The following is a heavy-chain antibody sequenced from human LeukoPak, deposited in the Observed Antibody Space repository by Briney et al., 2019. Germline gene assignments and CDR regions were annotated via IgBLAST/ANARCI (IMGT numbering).Heavy chain of an antibody. Sequence: ASVKVSCKASGNTFTVYYMHWVRQTPGQGLEWMGWINPNSGGTNYAQKFQGRVTMTRATSISTAYMEVSRLRPDDTAVYYCASGPLGSSSSGYYYYMDVWGKGTTVTVSS. J-gene: IGHJ6*03. CDR1: GNTFTVYY. V-gene: IGHV1-2*02. CDR3: ASGPLGSSSSGYYYYMDV. CDR2: INPNSGGT. D-gene: IGHD6-6*01.